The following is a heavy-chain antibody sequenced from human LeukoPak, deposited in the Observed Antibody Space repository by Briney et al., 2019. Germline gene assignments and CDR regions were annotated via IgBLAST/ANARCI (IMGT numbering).Heavy chain of an antibody. D-gene: IGHD6-19*01. J-gene: IGHJ6*03. CDR1: GFTFSSYW. CDR3: ARDHLSSGSSPDYYYYYYMDV. Sequence: GGSLRLSCAASGFTFSSYWMHWVRQAPGKGLVWVSRINSDGSSTSYADSVKGRFTISRDNAKNTLYLQMNSLRAEDTAVYYCARDHLSSGSSPDYYYYYYMDVWGKGTTVTVSS. V-gene: IGHV3-74*01. CDR2: INSDGSST.